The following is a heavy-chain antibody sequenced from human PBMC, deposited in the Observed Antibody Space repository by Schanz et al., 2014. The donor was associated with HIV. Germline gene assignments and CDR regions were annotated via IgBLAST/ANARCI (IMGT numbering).Heavy chain of an antibody. CDR2: IWYDGSNK. V-gene: IGHV3-33*08. Sequence: QVQLVESGGGLVQPGRSLRLSCVASGFTFNIFGVHWVRQAPGKGLEWVAVIWYDGSNKYYTDSVKGRFTISRDSSKNTLYLQMNSLRAEDTAVYYCARDAASHSYGSTMDVWGQGTTVTVSS. D-gene: IGHD5-18*01. CDR1: GFTFNIFG. J-gene: IGHJ6*02. CDR3: ARDAASHSYGSTMDV.